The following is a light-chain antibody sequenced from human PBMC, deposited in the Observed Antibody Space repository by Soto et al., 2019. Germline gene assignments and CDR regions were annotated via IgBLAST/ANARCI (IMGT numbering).Light chain of an antibody. CDR2: EVS. J-gene: IGLJ3*02. CDR3: SSYAGSNNWV. V-gene: IGLV2-8*01. Sequence: QSALTQPPSASGSRGQSVTISCTGTGSDVGGYNYVSWYQQHPGKAPKLMIYEVSKRPSGVPDRFSGSKSGNTASLTVSGLQVEDEADYYCSSYAGSNNWVFGGGTKLTVL. CDR1: GSDVGGYNY.